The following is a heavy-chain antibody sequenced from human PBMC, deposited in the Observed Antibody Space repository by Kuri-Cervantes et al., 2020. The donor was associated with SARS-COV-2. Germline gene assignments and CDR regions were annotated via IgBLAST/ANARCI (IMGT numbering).Heavy chain of an antibody. CDR1: GFTFSSYA. CDR2: IYYSGST. J-gene: IGHJ4*02. D-gene: IGHD3-10*01. CDR3: ARHYPIRWGYSGSGSDSSYYFDY. V-gene: IGHV4-31*02. Sequence: LRLSCAASGFTFSSYAMSWIRQHPGKGLEWIGYIYYSGSTYYNPSLKSRVTISVDTSKNQFSLKLSSVTAADTAVYYCARHYPIRWGYSGSGSDSSYYFDYWGQGTLVTVSS.